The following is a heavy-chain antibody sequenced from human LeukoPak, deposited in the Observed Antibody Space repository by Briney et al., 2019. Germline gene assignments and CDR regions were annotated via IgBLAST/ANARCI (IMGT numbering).Heavy chain of an antibody. V-gene: IGHV4-59*01. D-gene: IGHD1-26*01. CDR2: IYYSGST. CDR1: GGSINSFY. Sequence: SETLSLTCSVSGGSINSFYWVWIRQSPGKGLEWIGYIYYSGSTHYNPSLKSRVTISVDRSRNQFSLRLKSVTAADTAVYYCARGDSELDLWGRGTLVTVSS. J-gene: IGHJ2*01. CDR3: ARGDSELDL.